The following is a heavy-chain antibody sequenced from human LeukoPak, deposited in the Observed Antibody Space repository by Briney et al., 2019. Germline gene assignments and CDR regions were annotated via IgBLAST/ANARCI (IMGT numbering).Heavy chain of an antibody. CDR1: GGTFSSYA. CDR2: IIPIFGTA. CDR3: ASGEPNWNYVLMDV. Sequence: SVKVSCKASGGTFSSYAISWVRQAPGQGLEWMGRIIPIFGTANYAQKFQGRVTITTDESASTAYMELSSLRSEDTAVYYCASGEPNWNYVLMDVWGKGTTVTVSS. V-gene: IGHV1-69*05. J-gene: IGHJ6*03. D-gene: IGHD1-7*01.